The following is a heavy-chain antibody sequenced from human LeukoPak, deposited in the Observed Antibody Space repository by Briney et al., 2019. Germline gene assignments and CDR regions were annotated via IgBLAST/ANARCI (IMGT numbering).Heavy chain of an antibody. D-gene: IGHD2-2*01. CDR2: ISHSGSS. CDR3: ARGREIGYQLPLDY. J-gene: IGHJ4*02. CDR1: GGSFSGYY. Sequence: SETLSLTCAVSGGSFSGYYWSWIRQPPGKGLEWIGEISHSGSSNYNPSLKSRVTISVDTSKNQFSLKLNSMTAADTAVYYCARGREIGYQLPLDYWGQGTLVTVSS. V-gene: IGHV4-34*01.